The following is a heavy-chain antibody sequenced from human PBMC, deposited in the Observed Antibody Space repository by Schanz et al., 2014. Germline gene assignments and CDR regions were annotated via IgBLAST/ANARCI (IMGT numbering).Heavy chain of an antibody. CDR2: IIPILDKT. D-gene: IGHD1-1*01. CDR1: GGTFSSST. CDR3: AKVDRTCYYASDV. Sequence: QVQLVKSGPEVKKPGPQVKVSCKASGGTFSSSTLTWVRQAPGQGLEWMGRIIPILDKTNYAQKFQGRVTMTADESTSTVYMEVSGLRSEDTAVYYCAKVDRTCYYASDVWGQETTVTVSS. J-gene: IGHJ6*02. V-gene: IGHV1-69*08.